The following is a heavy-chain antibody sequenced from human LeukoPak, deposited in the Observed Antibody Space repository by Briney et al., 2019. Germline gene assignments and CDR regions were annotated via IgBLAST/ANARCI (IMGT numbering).Heavy chain of an antibody. CDR2: INPNSGGT. J-gene: IGHJ4*02. CDR1: GYTFTGYY. D-gene: IGHD6-6*01. V-gene: IGHV1-2*02. Sequence: ASVKVSCKASGYTFTGYYMHWVRQAPGQGLEWMGWINPNSGGTNYAQKFQGRVTMTRDTSISTAYMEQSRLRSDDTAVYYCARTQSLGRQLVKKYYFDYWGQGTLVTVSS. CDR3: ARTQSLGRQLVKKYYFDY.